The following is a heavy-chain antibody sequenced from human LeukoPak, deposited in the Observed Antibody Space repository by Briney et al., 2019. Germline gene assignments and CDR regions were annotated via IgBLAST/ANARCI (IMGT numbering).Heavy chain of an antibody. J-gene: IGHJ6*03. CDR3: ARNLAAAAGSYYYYMDV. Sequence: PSETLSLTCTVSGGSISSYYCNWVRQPAGKGLEWVGRIYTTGSTNYNPSLKGRVTMSVDTSKNQFSLRLSSVTAADTAVYYCARNLAAAAGSYYYYMDVWGKGTTVTVSS. CDR1: GGSISSYY. D-gene: IGHD6-13*01. V-gene: IGHV4-4*07. CDR2: IYTTGST.